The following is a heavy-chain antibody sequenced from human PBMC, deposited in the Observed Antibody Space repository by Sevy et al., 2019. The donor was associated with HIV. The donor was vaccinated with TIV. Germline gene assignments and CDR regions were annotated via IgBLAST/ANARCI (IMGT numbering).Heavy chain of an antibody. J-gene: IGHJ6*02. CDR2: ITGSVGST. CDR3: AKVGYCSSTSCYSIYYGMDV. Sequence: GGSLRLSCAASGFTFSRNAMSWVRQAPGKGLEWASGITGSVGSTYYEGSVKGRFTISRDNSKNTLYLQMNSLRVEDTAVYYCAKVGYCSSTSCYSIYYGMDVWGQGTTVTVSS. V-gene: IGHV3-23*01. D-gene: IGHD2-2*02. CDR1: GFTFSRNA.